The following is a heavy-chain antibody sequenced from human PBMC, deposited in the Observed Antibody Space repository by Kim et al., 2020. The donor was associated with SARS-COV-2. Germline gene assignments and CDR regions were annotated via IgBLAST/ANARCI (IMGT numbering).Heavy chain of an antibody. CDR3: ARLGWVADGLLWAFDI. J-gene: IGHJ3*02. D-gene: IGHD2-21*01. Sequence: FQGQVTISADKSISTAYLQWSSLKASDTAMYYCARLGWVADGLLWAFDIWGQGTMVTVSS. V-gene: IGHV5-51*01.